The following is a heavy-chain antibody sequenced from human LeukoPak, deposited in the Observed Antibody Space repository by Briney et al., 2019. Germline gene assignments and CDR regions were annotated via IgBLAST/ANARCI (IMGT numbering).Heavy chain of an antibody. CDR2: IHSSSETI. Sequence: GGSLRLSCEASGFSISLYTMNWVRQAPGKGLEWVSYIHSSSETIYYGDSVKGRFTISRDNAKNTLYLQMNSLRDEDTAVYYCVREGLECSGSSCQRAAFDYWGQGTLATVSS. J-gene: IGHJ4*02. CDR3: VREGLECSGSSCQRAAFDY. CDR1: GFSISLYT. V-gene: IGHV3-48*02. D-gene: IGHD2-2*01.